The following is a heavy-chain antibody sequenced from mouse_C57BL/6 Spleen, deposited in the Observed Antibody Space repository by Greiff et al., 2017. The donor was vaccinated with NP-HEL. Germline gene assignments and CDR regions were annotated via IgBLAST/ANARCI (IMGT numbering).Heavy chain of an antibody. Sequence: EVKVVESGGGLVKPGGSLKLSCAASGFTFSDYGMHWVRQAPEKGLEWVAYISSGSSTIYYADTVKGRFTISRDNAKNTLFLQMTSLRSEDTAMYYCARHSTYAMDYWGQGTSVTVSS. D-gene: IGHD2-5*01. CDR1: GFTFSDYG. CDR2: ISSGSSTI. CDR3: ARHSTYAMDY. V-gene: IGHV5-17*01. J-gene: IGHJ4*01.